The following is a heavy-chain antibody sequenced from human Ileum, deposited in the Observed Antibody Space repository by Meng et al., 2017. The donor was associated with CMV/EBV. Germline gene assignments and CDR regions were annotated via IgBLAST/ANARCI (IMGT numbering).Heavy chain of an antibody. CDR2: MSSTGKII. CDR3: ARDCDGTPPCDVYYGMDV. V-gene: IGHV3-11*01. Sequence: GGSLRLSCAASGFTLSDYYMSWIRQAPGKGLEWISYMSSTGKIISHADSVKGRFTISRDNAKNSLYLQMNSLRAEDTAVYYCARDCDGTPPCDVYYGMDVWGQGTTVTVSS. J-gene: IGHJ6*02. CDR1: GFTLSDYY. D-gene: IGHD1-26*01.